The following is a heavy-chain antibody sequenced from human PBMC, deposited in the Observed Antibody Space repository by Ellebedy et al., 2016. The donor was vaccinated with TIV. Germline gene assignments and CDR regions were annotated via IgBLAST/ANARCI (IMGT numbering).Heavy chain of an antibody. CDR1: GASISSSSYY. V-gene: IGHV4-39*01. D-gene: IGHD4-17*01. CDR3: ARNTVTTALDY. J-gene: IGHJ4*02. Sequence: SETLSLTCTVSGASISSSSYYWGWVRQPPGKGLEWIGSISYSGSTYYNPSLKSRVTISVDTSKNQFSLKLSSVTAADTAVYYCARNTVTTALDYWGQGTLVTVSS. CDR2: ISYSGST.